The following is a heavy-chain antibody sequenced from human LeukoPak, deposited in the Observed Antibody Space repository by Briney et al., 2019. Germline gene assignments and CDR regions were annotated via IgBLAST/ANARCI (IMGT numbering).Heavy chain of an antibody. D-gene: IGHD4-23*01. CDR3: TRMSTVVRRFDY. CDR2: IRSKAYGGTT. Sequence: GGSLRLSCTASGFTFGDYAMSWVRQAPGKGLEWVGFIRSKAYGGTTEYAASVKGRFTISRDDSKGIAYLQMNSLKTEDTAVYYCTRMSTVVRRFDYWGQGTLVTVSS. J-gene: IGHJ4*02. CDR1: GFTFGDYA. V-gene: IGHV3-49*04.